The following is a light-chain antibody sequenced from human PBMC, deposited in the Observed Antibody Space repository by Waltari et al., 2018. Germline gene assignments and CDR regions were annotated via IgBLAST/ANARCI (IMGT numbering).Light chain of an antibody. CDR1: QSVSSY. J-gene: IGKJ3*01. CDR3: QQRSNWPPPFT. CDR2: DAF. V-gene: IGKV3-11*01. Sequence: EIVLTQSPATLSLSPGERATLSCRASQSVSSYLAWYQQKLGQAPRLLIYDAFTRASGIPARFSGSGSGTDFTLSISSLEPEDSAIYYCQQRSNWPPPFTFGPGTKVDVK.